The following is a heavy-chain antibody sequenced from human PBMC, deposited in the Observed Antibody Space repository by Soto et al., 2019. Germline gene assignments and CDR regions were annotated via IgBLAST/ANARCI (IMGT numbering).Heavy chain of an antibody. Sequence: GASVKVSCKASGGTFSNYAISWVRQAPGQGLEWMGGIIPIFGTANYAQKFQGRVTITADESTSTAYMELSSLRSEDTAVYYCARAHAGYDSSGYPCMDVWGQGTTVTVSS. J-gene: IGHJ6*02. V-gene: IGHV1-69*13. D-gene: IGHD3-22*01. CDR2: IIPIFGTA. CDR3: ARAHAGYDSSGYPCMDV. CDR1: GGTFSNYA.